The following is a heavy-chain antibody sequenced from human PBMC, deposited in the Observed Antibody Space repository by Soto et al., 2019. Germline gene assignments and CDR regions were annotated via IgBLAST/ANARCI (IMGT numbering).Heavy chain of an antibody. CDR2: ISRKNETI. Sequence: GGSLRLSCAASGFSFEDYAMDWVRQAPGKGLEWVSIISRKNETIVYADSVKGRFTISRDNAKKSLYLQMNSLRPEDTALYYCAKDRGFLDGIDYWGQGTPVTVSS. D-gene: IGHD3-3*01. CDR3: AKDRGFLDGIDY. J-gene: IGHJ4*02. V-gene: IGHV3-9*01. CDR1: GFSFEDYA.